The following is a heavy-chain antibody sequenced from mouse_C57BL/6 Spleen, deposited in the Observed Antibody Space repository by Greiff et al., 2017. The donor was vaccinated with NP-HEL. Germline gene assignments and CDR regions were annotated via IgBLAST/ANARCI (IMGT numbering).Heavy chain of an antibody. CDR1: GYTFTSYW. CDR2: IDPSDSYT. CDR3: ARPYYYGSSSYWYFDV. V-gene: IGHV1-59*01. D-gene: IGHD1-1*01. Sequence: QVQLQQPGAELVRPGTSVKLSCKASGYTFTSYWMHWVKQRPGQGLEWIGVIDPSDSYTNSNQKFKGKATLTVDTSSSTAYMQLSSLTSEDSAVYYCARPYYYGSSSYWYFDVWGTGTTVTVSS. J-gene: IGHJ1*03.